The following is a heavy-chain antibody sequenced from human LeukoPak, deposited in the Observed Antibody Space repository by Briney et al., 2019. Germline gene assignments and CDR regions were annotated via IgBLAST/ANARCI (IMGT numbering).Heavy chain of an antibody. J-gene: IGHJ5*01. Sequence: GGSLRLSCAASGFTFSSYEMNWVRQAPGKGLEWVANIKTDGSETFYVDSVKGRFTISRDNAKNSVYLQMNSLRAEDTAIYYCARTGKFDSWGQGILVTVSA. CDR2: IKTDGSET. CDR3: ARTGKFDS. CDR1: GFTFSSYE. V-gene: IGHV3-7*05.